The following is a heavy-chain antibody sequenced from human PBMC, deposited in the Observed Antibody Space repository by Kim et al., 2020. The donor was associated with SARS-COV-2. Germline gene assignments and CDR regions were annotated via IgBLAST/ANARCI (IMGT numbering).Heavy chain of an antibody. CDR1: GFTFSSYW. Sequence: GGSLRLSCAASGFTFSSYWMHWVRQAPGKGLVWVSRINSDGSSKSYADSVKGRFTISRDNAKNTLYLQMNSLRAEDTAVYYCARDSLVRGVIFPFDYWGQGTLVTVSS. D-gene: IGHD3-10*01. V-gene: IGHV3-74*01. CDR2: INSDGSSK. CDR3: ARDSLVRGVIFPFDY. J-gene: IGHJ4*02.